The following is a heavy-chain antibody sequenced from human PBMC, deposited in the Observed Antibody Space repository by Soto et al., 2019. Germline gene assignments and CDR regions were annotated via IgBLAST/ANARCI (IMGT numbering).Heavy chain of an antibody. Sequence: SETLSLTCTVSGASLSNSYWSWIRQPAGERLEWIGRIYASGNSNYNPSLNSRVSMSIDTSKSQFSLRVTSVTAADTAMYHCAKESGAPADTAELWGPGILVTVSS. D-gene: IGHD2-2*01. J-gene: IGHJ4*02. CDR2: IYASGNS. V-gene: IGHV4-4*07. CDR1: GASLSNSY. CDR3: AKESGAPADTAEL.